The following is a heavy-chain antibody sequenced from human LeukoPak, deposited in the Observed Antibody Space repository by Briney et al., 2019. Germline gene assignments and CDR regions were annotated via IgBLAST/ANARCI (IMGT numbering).Heavy chain of an antibody. J-gene: IGHJ4*02. Sequence: SETLSLTCAVYGGSFSGYYWSWIRQPPGKGLEWIGEINHSGSTNYNPSLKSRVTISVDTSKNQSSLKLSSVTAADTAVYYCARGVGYCSGGSCYAHADYFDYWGQGTLVTVSS. CDR3: ARGVGYCSGGSCYAHADYFDY. V-gene: IGHV4-34*01. D-gene: IGHD2-15*01. CDR1: GGSFSGYY. CDR2: INHSGST.